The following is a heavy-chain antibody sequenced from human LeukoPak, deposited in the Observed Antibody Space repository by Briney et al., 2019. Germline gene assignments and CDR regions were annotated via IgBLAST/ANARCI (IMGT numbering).Heavy chain of an antibody. V-gene: IGHV3-30*01. Sequence: GGSLRLSSAASGFTFSSYAMHWVRQAPGKGLEWVAVISYDGSNKYYADSVKGRFTISRDNSKNTLYLQMNSLRAEDTAVYYCARDLQYDSSGYYETVPDYWGQGTLVTVSS. D-gene: IGHD3-22*01. CDR2: ISYDGSNK. CDR3: ARDLQYDSSGYYETVPDY. CDR1: GFTFSSYA. J-gene: IGHJ4*02.